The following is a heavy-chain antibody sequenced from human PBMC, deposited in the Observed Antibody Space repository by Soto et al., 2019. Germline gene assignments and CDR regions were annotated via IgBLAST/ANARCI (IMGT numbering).Heavy chain of an antibody. V-gene: IGHV1-18*01. J-gene: IGHJ4*02. CDR1: GYTFTSYG. D-gene: IGHD3-3*01. CDR2: ISAYNGNT. CDR3: ARDVRLPGVVIGVRADY. Sequence: ASVKVSCKASGYTFTSYGISWVRQAPGQGLEWMGWISAYNGNTNYAQKLQGRVTMTTDTSTSTAYMELRSLRSDDTAVYYCARDVRLPGVVIGVRADYWGQGTLVTVSS.